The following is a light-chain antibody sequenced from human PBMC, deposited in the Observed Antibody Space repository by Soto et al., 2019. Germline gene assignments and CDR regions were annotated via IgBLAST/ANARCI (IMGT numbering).Light chain of an antibody. CDR2: GAS. CDR1: QSVSSN. V-gene: IGKV3-15*01. Sequence: EIVMTQSPANLSLSPGERATLSCRASQSVSSNLAWYQQKPGQAPRFLIYGASTRATGIPARFSGSGSGTEFTLTISSLQSEDFAVYYCQQYNNWPRTFGQGTKVDIK. J-gene: IGKJ1*01. CDR3: QQYNNWPRT.